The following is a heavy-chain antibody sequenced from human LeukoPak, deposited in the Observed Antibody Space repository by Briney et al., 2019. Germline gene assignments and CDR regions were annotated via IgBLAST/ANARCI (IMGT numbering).Heavy chain of an antibody. Sequence: PGGSLRLSCAASGFTFSTYWMSWVRQAPGKGLEWVANINQDGSEKYSVDSVKGRFTISRDNAENSLYLQMNSLRADDTALYYCASSMFRTDYWGQGTLVTVSS. CDR1: GFTFSTYW. CDR3: ASSMFRTDY. J-gene: IGHJ4*02. CDR2: INQDGSEK. D-gene: IGHD3-10*02. V-gene: IGHV3-7*01.